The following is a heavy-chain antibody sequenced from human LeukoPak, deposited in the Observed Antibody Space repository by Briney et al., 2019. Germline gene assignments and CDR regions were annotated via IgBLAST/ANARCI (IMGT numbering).Heavy chain of an antibody. D-gene: IGHD3-10*01. CDR2: ISAYNGNT. CDR3: ARDRALAYYYGSGSYFY. Sequence: ASVKVSCKASGYTLTSYGISWVRQAPGQGLEWMGWISAYNGNTNYAQKLQGRVTMTTDTSTSTAYMELRSLRSDDTAVYYCARDRALAYYYGSGSYFYWGQGTLVTVSS. J-gene: IGHJ4*02. CDR1: GYTLTSYG. V-gene: IGHV1-18*01.